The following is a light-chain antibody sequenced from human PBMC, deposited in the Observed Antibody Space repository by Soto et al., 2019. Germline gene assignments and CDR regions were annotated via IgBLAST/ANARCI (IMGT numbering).Light chain of an antibody. Sequence: QSVLTQPASVSGSPGQSITISCTGTSSDVGGYNYVSWYQHHPGKAPKLIIFDVSDRPSGISDRFSASKSGNTASLTISGLQAEDEDDYYCCSYSSGSTPWVFGTGTKVTVL. CDR3: CSYSSGSTPWV. CDR2: DVS. J-gene: IGLJ1*01. CDR1: SSDVGGYNY. V-gene: IGLV2-14*03.